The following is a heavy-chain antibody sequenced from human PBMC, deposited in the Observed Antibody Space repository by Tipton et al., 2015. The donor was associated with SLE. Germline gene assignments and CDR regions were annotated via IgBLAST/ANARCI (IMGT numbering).Heavy chain of an antibody. D-gene: IGHD2-2*01. CDR3: ARTSLGSVVPAAIRVYNWFDP. CDR1: GGSISSGGYY. J-gene: IGHJ5*02. CDR2: IYDTGNI. V-gene: IGHV4-31*11. Sequence: TLSLTCAVSGGSISSGGYYWTWIRQTPGEGLDWIGFIYDTGNIYYNPSLKSRVTISVDKSKNQSSLKLSSVTAADTAVYYCARTSLGSVVPAAIRVYNWFDPWGQGSLVTVSS.